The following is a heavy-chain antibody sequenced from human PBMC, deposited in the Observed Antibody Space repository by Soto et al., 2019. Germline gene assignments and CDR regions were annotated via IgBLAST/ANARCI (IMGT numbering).Heavy chain of an antibody. CDR3: AGGAADTAMVDS. CDR2: TFQSGSI. D-gene: IGHD5-18*01. CDR1: GTSLRAYY. V-gene: IGHV4-59*01. J-gene: IGHJ4*02. Sequence: PSETLCLTCTVSGTSLRAYYWTWIRHPPGKALEWLGYTFQSGSIFYTPSLKSRGTISIHTSNCPFSPQRTAVTAPDTAVYYCAGGAADTAMVDSWGQGTLVTVS.